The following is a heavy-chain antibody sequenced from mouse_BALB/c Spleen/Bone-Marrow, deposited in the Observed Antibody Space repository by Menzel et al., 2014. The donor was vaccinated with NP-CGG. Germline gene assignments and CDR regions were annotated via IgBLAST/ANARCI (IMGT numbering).Heavy chain of an antibody. D-gene: IGHD1-1*01. CDR2: IDPSDSYT. V-gene: IGHV1-69*02. J-gene: IGHJ2*01. CDR1: GYTFTSYW. Sequence: VKLQESGAELVKPGASVKLSCKASGYTFTSYWMHWVKQRPGQGLEWIGEIDPSDSYTNYNQKFKGKATLTVDKSSSTAYIQLSSLTSEDSAVYYCARREYYGSSYLYFDYWGQGTTLTVSS. CDR3: ARREYYGSSYLYFDY.